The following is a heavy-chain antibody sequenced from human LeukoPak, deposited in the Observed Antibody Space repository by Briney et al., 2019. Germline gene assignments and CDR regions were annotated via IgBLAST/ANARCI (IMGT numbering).Heavy chain of an antibody. CDR1: GFTFSSYW. J-gene: IGHJ6*03. CDR3: ARGLISQFYYGSGSYAVRDDYYYYMDV. D-gene: IGHD3-10*01. Sequence: PGGSLRLSCAASGFTFSSYWMSWVRQAPGKGLEWVANIKQDGSEKYYVDSVKGRFTISRDNAKNSVYLQMNSLRAEDTAVYYCARGLISQFYYGSGSYAVRDDYYYYMDVWGKGTTVTISS. V-gene: IGHV3-7*01. CDR2: IKQDGSEK.